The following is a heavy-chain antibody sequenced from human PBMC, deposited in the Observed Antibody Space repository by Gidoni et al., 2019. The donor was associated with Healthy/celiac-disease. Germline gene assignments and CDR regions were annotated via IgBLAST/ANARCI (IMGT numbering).Heavy chain of an antibody. D-gene: IGHD6-13*01. V-gene: IGHV1-8*01. Sequence: QVQLVQSGAEVKKPGASVKVSCKASGYTFTSYDINWVRQATGQGLEWMGWMNPNSGNTGYAQKFQGRVTMTRNTSISTAYMELSSLRSEDTAVYYCARGYHGVLQQLGLGDYWGQGTLVTVSS. J-gene: IGHJ4*02. CDR1: GYTFTSYD. CDR2: MNPNSGNT. CDR3: ARGYHGVLQQLGLGDY.